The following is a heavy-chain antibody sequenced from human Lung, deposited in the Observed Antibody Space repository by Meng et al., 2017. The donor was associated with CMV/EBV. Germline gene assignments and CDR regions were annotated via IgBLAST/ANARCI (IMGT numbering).Heavy chain of an antibody. CDR3: ARGAGTAMAPAGY. V-gene: IGHV3-20*01. D-gene: IGHD5-18*01. Sequence: GESLKIPCAASGWTYDDYGMSWVRQAPGKGLEWVSGINWNGSSTGYADSVKGRFTISRDNAKNSLYLQMNSLRAEDTALYHCARGAGTAMAPAGYWGQGALVTVSS. J-gene: IGHJ4*02. CDR1: GWTYDDYG. CDR2: INWNGSST.